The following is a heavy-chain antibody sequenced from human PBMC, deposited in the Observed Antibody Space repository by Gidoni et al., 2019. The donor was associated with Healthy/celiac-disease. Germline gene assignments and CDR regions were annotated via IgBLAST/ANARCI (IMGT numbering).Heavy chain of an antibody. CDR1: GFTCSSYG. CDR3: AIIGGSYFDY. J-gene: IGHJ4*02. Sequence: QVQLVESGGGVVPPGSSLRLSCAASGFTCSSYGMHWVRQAPGKGLEVVAGRWYYGSNKYYADSVKGRFTISRDNSKNTLYLQMNSLRAEDRAVYYCAIIGGSYFDYWGQGTLVTVSS. CDR2: RWYYGSNK. D-gene: IGHD1-26*01. V-gene: IGHV3-33*01.